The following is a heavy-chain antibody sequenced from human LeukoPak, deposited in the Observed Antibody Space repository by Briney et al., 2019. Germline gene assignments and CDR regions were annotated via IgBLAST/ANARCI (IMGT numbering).Heavy chain of an antibody. CDR2: ISWNSGSI. V-gene: IGHV3-9*01. J-gene: IGHJ4*02. CDR3: AKDHFEQQLVLRN. D-gene: IGHD6-13*01. CDR1: GFTFDDYA. Sequence: PGGSLRLSCAASGFTFDDYAMHWVRQAPGKGLEWVSGISWNSGSIGYADSVKGRFTISRDNAKNSLYLQMNSLRAEDTALYYCAKDHFEQQLVLRNWGQGTLVTVSS.